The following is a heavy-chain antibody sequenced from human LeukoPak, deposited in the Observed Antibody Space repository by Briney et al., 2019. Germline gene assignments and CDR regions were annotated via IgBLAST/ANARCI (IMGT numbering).Heavy chain of an antibody. D-gene: IGHD3-10*01. V-gene: IGHV3-7*04. CDR1: GFTFSSYW. J-gene: IGHJ4*02. CDR3: ARDQLWFGELLFDY. Sequence: GGSLRLSCAASGFTFSSYWMGWVRQAPGKGLEWVANIKQDGSEKYYVDSVKGRFTISRDNAKNSLYLQMNSLRAEDTAVYYCARDQLWFGELLFDYWGQGTLVTVSS. CDR2: IKQDGSEK.